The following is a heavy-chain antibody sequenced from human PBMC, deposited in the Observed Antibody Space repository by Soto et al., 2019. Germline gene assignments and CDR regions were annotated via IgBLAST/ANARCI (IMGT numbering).Heavy chain of an antibody. D-gene: IGHD3-9*01. CDR3: ARRRIRYFDPRYYYGMDV. V-gene: IGHV4-61*08. Sequence: SETLSLTCAVSGGSISSGGYYWSWIRQPPGKGLEWIGYIYYSGSTNYNPSLKSRVTISVDTSKNQFSLKLSSVTAADTAVYYCARRRIRYFDPRYYYGMDVWGQGTTVTVSS. CDR1: GGSISSGGYY. J-gene: IGHJ6*02. CDR2: IYYSGST.